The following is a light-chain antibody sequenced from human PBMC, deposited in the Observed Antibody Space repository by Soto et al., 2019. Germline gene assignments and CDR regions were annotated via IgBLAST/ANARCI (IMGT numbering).Light chain of an antibody. V-gene: IGKV3-11*01. CDR1: QSVSTY. Sequence: EIVLTQSPATLSLSPGEIATLSCRASQSVSTYLAWYQQKTGQAPRLLIYDASIRATGIPARFSGSGSGTDFTLTISSLEPEDFAVYFCQQRSNWITFGQGTRLEIK. J-gene: IGKJ5*01. CDR2: DAS. CDR3: QQRSNWIT.